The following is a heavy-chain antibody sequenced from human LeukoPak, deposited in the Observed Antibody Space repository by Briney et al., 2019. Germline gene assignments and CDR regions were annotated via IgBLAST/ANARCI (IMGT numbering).Heavy chain of an antibody. CDR3: AKDMKAAILLPFDY. D-gene: IGHD2-2*02. Sequence: GSLRLSCAASGFTFSSYGMYWVRQAPGKGLEWVAVISYDGSNKYYADSVKGRFTISRDNSKNTLYLQMNSLRAEDTAVYYCAKDMKAAILLPFDYWGQGTLVTVSS. CDR2: ISYDGSNK. V-gene: IGHV3-30*18. CDR1: GFTFSSYG. J-gene: IGHJ4*02.